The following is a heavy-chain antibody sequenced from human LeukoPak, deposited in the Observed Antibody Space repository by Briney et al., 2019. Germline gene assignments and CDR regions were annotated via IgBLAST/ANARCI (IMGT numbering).Heavy chain of an antibody. Sequence: PGGSLRLSCAASGFTFSRYWMHWVRHAPGKGPEWVSRLSTDGSVTSYADSVQGRFTISRDNAKNTVFLQMNSLRAEDTAAYYCVAMIIGGRDYWGQGTLVTVSS. D-gene: IGHD3-22*01. CDR2: LSTDGSVT. V-gene: IGHV3-74*01. CDR3: VAMIIGGRDY. CDR1: GFTFSRYW. J-gene: IGHJ4*02.